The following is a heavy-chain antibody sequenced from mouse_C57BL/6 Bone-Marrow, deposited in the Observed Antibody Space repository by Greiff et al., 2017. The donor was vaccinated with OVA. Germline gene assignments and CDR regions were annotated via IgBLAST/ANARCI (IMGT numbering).Heavy chain of an antibody. Sequence: VQLQQPGAELVKPGASVKMSCKASGYTFTSYWITWVKQRPGQGLEWIGDIYPGSGSTNYNEKFKSKATLTVDTSSSTAYMQLRSLTSEYSAFYYCARSEGWLRLPYYYAMDYWGQGTSVTVSS. V-gene: IGHV1-55*01. J-gene: IGHJ4*01. CDR1: GYTFTSYW. CDR3: ARSEGWLRLPYYYAMDY. CDR2: IYPGSGST. D-gene: IGHD2-2*01.